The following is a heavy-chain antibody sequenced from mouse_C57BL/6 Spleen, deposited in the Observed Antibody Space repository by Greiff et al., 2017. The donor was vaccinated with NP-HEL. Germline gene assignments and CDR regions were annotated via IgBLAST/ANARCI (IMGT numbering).Heavy chain of an antibody. V-gene: IGHV1-80*01. CDR2: IYPGDGDT. CDR3: ARGDTTVVPYWYFDV. J-gene: IGHJ1*03. D-gene: IGHD1-1*01. CDR1: GYAFSSYW. Sequence: QVQLQQSGAELVKPGASVKISCKASGYAFSSYWMNWVKQRPGKGLEWIGQIYPGDGDTNYNGKFKGKATLTADKSSSTAYMQLSSLTSEDSAVYFCARGDTTVVPYWYFDVWGTGTTVTVSS.